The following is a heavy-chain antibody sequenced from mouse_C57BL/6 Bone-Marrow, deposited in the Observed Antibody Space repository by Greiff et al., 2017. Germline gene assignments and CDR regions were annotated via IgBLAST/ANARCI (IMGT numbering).Heavy chain of an antibody. Sequence: EVQLVESGGGLVQSGRSLRLSCATSGFTFSDFYMEWVRQAPGKGLEWIAASRNKANDYTTEYSASVKGRFIVSRDTSQSILYLQMNALRAEDTAIYYCARVNYGSSRYWDFDVWGTGTTVTVSS. J-gene: IGHJ1*03. CDR1: GFTFSDFY. V-gene: IGHV7-1*01. D-gene: IGHD1-1*01. CDR3: ARVNYGSSRYWDFDV. CDR2: SRNKANDYTT.